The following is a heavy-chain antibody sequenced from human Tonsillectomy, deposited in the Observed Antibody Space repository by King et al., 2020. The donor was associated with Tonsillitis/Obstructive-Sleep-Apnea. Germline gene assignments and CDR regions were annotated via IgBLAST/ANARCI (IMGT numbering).Heavy chain of an antibody. CDR1: GYTFSDYY. Sequence: QLVQSGAEVKKPGASVKVSCKASGYTFSDYYMHWVRQAPGQGLDWMGRINPNSGGPKYLQKFQGRVALTRDPSISTAYMELSRLRPDDTAVYYCARDSSPSTIVLNCLDPWGQGTLVTVSS. CDR3: ARDSSPSTIVLNCLDP. CDR2: INPNSGGP. J-gene: IGHJ5*02. V-gene: IGHV1-2*06. D-gene: IGHD2-8*02.